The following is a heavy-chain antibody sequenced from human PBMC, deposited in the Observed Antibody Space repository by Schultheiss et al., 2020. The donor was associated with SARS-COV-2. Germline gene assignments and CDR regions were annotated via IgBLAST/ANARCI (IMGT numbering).Heavy chain of an antibody. D-gene: IGHD3-3*01. Sequence: SETLSLTCTVSGGSISSYYWSWIRQPPGKGLEWIGYIYYSGSTNYNPSLKSRVTISVDTSKNQFSLKLSSVTAADTAVYYCALLYYDFWSGYFDYWGQGTLVTVSS. V-gene: IGHV4-59*12. J-gene: IGHJ4*02. CDR3: ALLYYDFWSGYFDY. CDR2: IYYSGST. CDR1: GGSISSYY.